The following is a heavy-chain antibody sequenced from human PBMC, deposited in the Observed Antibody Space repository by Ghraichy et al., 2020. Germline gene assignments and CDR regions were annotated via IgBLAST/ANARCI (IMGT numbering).Heavy chain of an antibody. D-gene: IGHD2-15*01. Sequence: ASVKVSCKASGYTFTSYYMHWARQAPGQGLEWMGIINPSGGSTSYAQKFQGRVTMTRDTSTSTVYMELSSLRSEDTAVYYCARVAYCSGGSCYSYFDYWGQGTLVTVSS. CDR2: INPSGGST. CDR1: GYTFTSYY. CDR3: ARVAYCSGGSCYSYFDY. J-gene: IGHJ4*02. V-gene: IGHV1-46*03.